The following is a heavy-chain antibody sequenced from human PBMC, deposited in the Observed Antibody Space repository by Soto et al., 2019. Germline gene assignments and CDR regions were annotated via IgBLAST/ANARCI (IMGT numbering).Heavy chain of an antibody. J-gene: IGHJ5*01. V-gene: IGHV3-21*06. Sequence: AGGSLRLSCTASGFSFSSYTMNWVRQAPWKGLQWVASITNRGTHTYSADSVKGRFTISRDNDKNSLYLQMNNLRAEDTATYYCTRAHEVAWFDSWGLGTLVTVSS. CDR2: ITNRGTHT. D-gene: IGHD2-15*01. CDR1: GFSFSSYT. CDR3: TRAHEVAWFDS.